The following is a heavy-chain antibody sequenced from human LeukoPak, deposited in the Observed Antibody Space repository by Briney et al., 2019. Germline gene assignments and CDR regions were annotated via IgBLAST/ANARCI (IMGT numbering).Heavy chain of an antibody. D-gene: IGHD6-19*01. CDR3: AKGGGWYYYFDY. Sequence: GGSLRLSCAASGFTFSIYAMNWVRQAPGKGLEWVSGISGSGDSAYYAGSVKGRFTISRDNSRNTLFLQMNSLRAEDTAVYYCAKGGGWYYYFDYWGQGTLVTVSS. V-gene: IGHV3-23*01. CDR2: ISGSGDSA. J-gene: IGHJ4*02. CDR1: GFTFSIYA.